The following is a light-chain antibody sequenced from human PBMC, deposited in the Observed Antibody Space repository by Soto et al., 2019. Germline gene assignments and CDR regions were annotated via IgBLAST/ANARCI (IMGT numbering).Light chain of an antibody. V-gene: IGKV3-11*01. CDR1: QSVSSY. Sequence: EIVFTQSPATPSFSPGERATLSCRASQSVSSYLAWYQQKPGQAPRLLIYDASNRATGIQARFSGSGSGTDFTLTIRSLEPEDFAVYYCKQYDNWPPTFGQGTRLEIK. CDR2: DAS. CDR3: KQYDNWPPT. J-gene: IGKJ5*01.